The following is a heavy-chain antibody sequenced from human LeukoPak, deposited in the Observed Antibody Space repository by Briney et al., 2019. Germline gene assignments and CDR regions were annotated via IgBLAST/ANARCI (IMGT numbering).Heavy chain of an antibody. V-gene: IGHV1-2*02. J-gene: IGHJ4*02. CDR1: GYTLTAYY. Sequence: ASVKVSCKASGYTLTAYYMHWVRQAPGQGLEWMGWINPNSGGTNYAQKFQGRVTMTTDTSITTAYMELSSLRSDDTAVYYCARDRWGRGDFDYWGQGTLVTVSS. CDR3: ARDRWGRGDFDY. D-gene: IGHD7-27*01. CDR2: INPNSGGT.